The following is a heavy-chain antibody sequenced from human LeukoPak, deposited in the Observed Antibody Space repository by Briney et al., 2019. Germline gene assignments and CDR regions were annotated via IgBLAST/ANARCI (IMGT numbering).Heavy chain of an antibody. CDR1: GFTVSSNY. Sequence: GGSLRLSCAASGFTVSSNYMSWVRQAPGKGLEWVSIFYSGGSTYYADSVKGRFTISRDNSKNTVYLQMNSLRAEDTAVYYCARDSASTPLDYWGQGTLVTVSS. CDR3: ARDSASTPLDY. V-gene: IGHV3-53*01. CDR2: FYSGGST. J-gene: IGHJ4*02. D-gene: IGHD1-26*01.